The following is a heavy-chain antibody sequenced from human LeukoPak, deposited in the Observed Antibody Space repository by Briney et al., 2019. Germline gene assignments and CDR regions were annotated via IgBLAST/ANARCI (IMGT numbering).Heavy chain of an antibody. CDR2: INPNSGGT. CDR3: ARECVVRGSRVYYMDV. D-gene: IGHD3-10*01. V-gene: IGHV1-2*02. J-gene: IGHJ6*03. CDR1: GYTFTDYY. Sequence: GASVKVSCKASGYTFTDYYMHWVRQAPGQGLEWMGWINPNSGGTNYAQKFQGRVTMTRDTSISTAYMELSRLRSDDTAVYYCARECVVRGSRVYYMDVWGKGTTVTISS.